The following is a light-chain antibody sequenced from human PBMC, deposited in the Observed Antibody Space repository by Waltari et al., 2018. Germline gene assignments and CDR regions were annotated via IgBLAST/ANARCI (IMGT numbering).Light chain of an antibody. CDR2: DAS. CDR3: QKYGSLPAT. V-gene: IGKV3-20*01. Sequence: EIVLTQSPGTLSLSPGERATLSCRASQSVSRFLAWYQQKPGQAPRLLIYDASSRATGIPDRFSGSGSGTDFSLTISRLEPEAFAVYYCQKYGSLPATFGQGTKVEIK. CDR1: QSVSRF. J-gene: IGKJ1*01.